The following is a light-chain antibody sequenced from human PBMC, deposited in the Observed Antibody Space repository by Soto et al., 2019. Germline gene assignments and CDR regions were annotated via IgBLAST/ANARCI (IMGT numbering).Light chain of an antibody. V-gene: IGKV3-20*01. CDR2: GAS. J-gene: IGKJ1*01. CDR1: QSVTSSY. CDR3: QQYGSSPWT. Sequence: EIVLTQSPGTLSLSPGERATLSCRASQSVTSSYLAWYQQKPGQAPRLLLYGASSRATGIPDSFSGSGSETDFTVTISRLEPEDFAVYYCQQYGSSPWTFGQGTKGEIK.